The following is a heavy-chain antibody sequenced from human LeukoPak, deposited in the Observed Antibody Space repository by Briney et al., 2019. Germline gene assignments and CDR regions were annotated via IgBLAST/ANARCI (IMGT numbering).Heavy chain of an antibody. Sequence: SETLSLTCAVYGGSFSGYYWSWIRQPPGKGLEWIGEINHSGSTNYNPSLKSRVTISVDTSKNQFSLKLSSVTAADTAVYYCARGRFVEMATIGEGYWGQGTLVTVSS. CDR3: ARGRFVEMATIGEGY. J-gene: IGHJ4*02. CDR1: GGSFSGYY. V-gene: IGHV4-34*01. CDR2: INHSGST. D-gene: IGHD5-24*01.